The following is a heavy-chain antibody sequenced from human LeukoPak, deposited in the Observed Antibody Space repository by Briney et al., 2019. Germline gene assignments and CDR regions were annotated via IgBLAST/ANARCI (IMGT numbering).Heavy chain of an antibody. CDR1: GGSISSGGYY. CDR3: ARNQYYYDSSGYYEFDY. Sequence: SQTLSLTCTVSGGSISSGGYYWSWICQHPGKGLEWIGYIYYSGSTYYNPSLKSRVTISVDTSKNQFSLKLSSVTAADTAVYYCARNQYYYDSSGYYEFDYWGQGTLVTVSS. V-gene: IGHV4-31*03. J-gene: IGHJ4*02. CDR2: IYYSGST. D-gene: IGHD3-22*01.